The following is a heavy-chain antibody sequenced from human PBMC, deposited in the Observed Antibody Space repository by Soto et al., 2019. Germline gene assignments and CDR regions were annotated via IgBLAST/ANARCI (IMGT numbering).Heavy chain of an antibody. CDR3: AIPLFPGFGELSDYYYYGMDV. J-gene: IGHJ6*02. Sequence: ASVKVSCKASGYTFTSYAMHWVRQAPGQRLERMGWINAGNGNTKYSQKFQGRVTITRDTSASTAYMELSSLRSEGTAVYYCAIPLFPGFGELSDYYYYGMDVWGQGTTVTVSS. CDR2: INAGNGNT. V-gene: IGHV1-3*01. D-gene: IGHD3-10*01. CDR1: GYTFTSYA.